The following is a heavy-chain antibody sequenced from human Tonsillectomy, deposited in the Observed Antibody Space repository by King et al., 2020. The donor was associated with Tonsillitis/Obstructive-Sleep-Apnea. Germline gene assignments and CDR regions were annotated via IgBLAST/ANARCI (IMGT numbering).Heavy chain of an antibody. Sequence: VQLQESGPGLVKPSQTLSLTCTVSGGSIRSGGYYWTWIRQHPGKGLEWIGYISYSGSTYYNPSLKSLVSISLDTSKNQFSLKLSSVTAAATAVYYCARAANITVAGTSFDYWGQGTLVTVSS. CDR2: ISYSGST. CDR1: GGSIRSGGYY. V-gene: IGHV4-31*01. J-gene: IGHJ4*02. CDR3: ARAANITVAGTSFDY. D-gene: IGHD6-13*01.